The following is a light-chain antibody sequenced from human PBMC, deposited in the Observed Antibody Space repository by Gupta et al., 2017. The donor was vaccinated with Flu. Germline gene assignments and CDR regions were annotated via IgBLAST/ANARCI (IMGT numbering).Light chain of an antibody. CDR1: SSDVGGYDD. CDR3: SAYITTTLDVA. V-gene: IGLV2-14*03. J-gene: IGLJ2*01. Sequence: QSDLTQPASVSGSPGQSITISCTGISSDVGGYDDVSWYQQHPGKAPKLMIYDVTNRPSGVSNRFSGSKSGNTASLTISGLQAEDEADYYCSAYITTTLDVAFGGGTKLTVL. CDR2: DVT.